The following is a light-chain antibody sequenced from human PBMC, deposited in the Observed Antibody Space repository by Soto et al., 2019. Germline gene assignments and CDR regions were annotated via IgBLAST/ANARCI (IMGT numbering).Light chain of an antibody. V-gene: IGKV3-11*01. CDR1: QSVGNN. CDR3: QQYYNWPPIT. CDR2: EAS. Sequence: EIVLTQSPATLSLSPGERATLSCRASQSVGNNLAWYQQKPGQAPGLLIYEASTRATGIPARFSGSGSGTDFTLTISSLEPEDFAVYYCQQYYNWPPITFGQGTRLEIK. J-gene: IGKJ5*01.